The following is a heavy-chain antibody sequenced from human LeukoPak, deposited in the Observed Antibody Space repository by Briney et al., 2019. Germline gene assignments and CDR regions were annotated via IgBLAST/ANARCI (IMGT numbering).Heavy chain of an antibody. J-gene: IGHJ4*02. D-gene: IGHD6-13*01. CDR1: GFTFSSYE. V-gene: IGHV3-48*03. CDR2: ISSSGSTI. Sequence: PGGSLRLSCAASGFTFSSYEMNWVRQAPGKGLEWVSYISSSGSTIYYADSVKGRFTISRDSAKNSLYLQMNSLRAEDTAVYYCARLPGIATIDYWGQGTLVTVSS. CDR3: ARLPGIATIDY.